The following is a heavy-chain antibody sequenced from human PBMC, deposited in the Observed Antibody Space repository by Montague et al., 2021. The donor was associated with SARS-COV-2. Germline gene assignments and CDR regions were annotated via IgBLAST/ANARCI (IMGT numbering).Heavy chain of an antibody. D-gene: IGHD2-21*02. J-gene: IGHJ6*02. CDR3: ARGSWHIVVVTAIRDGYYGMDV. CDR1: GGSFSGYY. Sequence: SETLSLTCAVSGGSFSGYYWSWIRQPPGKGLEWIGEINHSGSTNXXPSLKSRVTISVDTSKNQFSLKLSSVTAADTAVYYCARGSWHIVVVTAIRDGYYGMDVWGQGTTVTVSS. CDR2: INHSGST. V-gene: IGHV4-34*01.